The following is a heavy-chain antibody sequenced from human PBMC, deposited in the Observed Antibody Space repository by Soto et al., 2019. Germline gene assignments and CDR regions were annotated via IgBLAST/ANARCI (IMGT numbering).Heavy chain of an antibody. V-gene: IGHV4-31*03. D-gene: IGHD6-13*01. Sequence: NPSETLSLTCTVSGGSISSGGYYWSWIRQHPGKGLEWIGYIYYSGSTYYNPSLKSRVTISVDTSKNQFSLKLSSVTAADTAVYYCARGTFSSSWSWFPFDPWGQGTLVTVSS. CDR2: IYYSGST. CDR3: ARGTFSSSWSWFPFDP. J-gene: IGHJ5*02. CDR1: GGSISSGGYY.